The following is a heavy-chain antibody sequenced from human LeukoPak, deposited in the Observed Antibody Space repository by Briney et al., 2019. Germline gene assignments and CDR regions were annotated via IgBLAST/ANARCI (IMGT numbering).Heavy chain of an antibody. CDR3: AKDLGGILPDAFDI. J-gene: IGHJ3*02. CDR2: ISYDGSNK. Sequence: GGSLRLSCAASGFTFSSYGMHWVRQAPGKGLEWVAVISYDGSNKYYADSVKGRFTISRDNSKNTLYLQMNSLRAEDTAVYYCAKDLGGILPDAFDIWGQGTMVTVSS. D-gene: IGHD1-26*01. CDR1: GFTFSSYG. V-gene: IGHV3-33*05.